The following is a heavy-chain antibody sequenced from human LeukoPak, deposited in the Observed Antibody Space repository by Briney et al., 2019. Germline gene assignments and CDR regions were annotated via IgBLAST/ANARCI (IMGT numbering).Heavy chain of an antibody. D-gene: IGHD5-12*01. CDR2: ISLDGGST. Sequence: GGSLTLPCAASGFTFGDYAMHWVRHAPADGLELVSLISLDGGSTYYANSVKGRFTISRVNAKNSLYLQMNSLRAEATAVYYCERVVAHHNYYYYYMDVWGKGTTVTISS. CDR3: ERVVAHHNYYYYYMDV. J-gene: IGHJ6*03. CDR1: GFTFGDYA. V-gene: IGHV3-43D*03.